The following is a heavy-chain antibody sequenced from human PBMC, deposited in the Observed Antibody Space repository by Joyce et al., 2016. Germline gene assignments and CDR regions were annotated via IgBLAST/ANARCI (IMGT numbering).Heavy chain of an antibody. CDR1: GGSISSFH. V-gene: IGHV4-59*01. D-gene: IGHD1-1*01. Sequence: QVQPQESGPGLVKPSETLSLTCTIPGGSISSFHWNWIRESPGKGLEWVGNIYYRGSNNYSPSLKTRVTMSIDTSKNQFSLTLTSVTAADTAVYYCARRTTNYYYGLDVWGEGATVTVSS. CDR3: ARRTTNYYYGLDV. CDR2: IYYRGSN. J-gene: IGHJ6*04.